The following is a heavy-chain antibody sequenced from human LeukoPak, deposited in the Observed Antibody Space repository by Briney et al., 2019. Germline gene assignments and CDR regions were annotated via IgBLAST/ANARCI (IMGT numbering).Heavy chain of an antibody. D-gene: IGHD1-14*01. V-gene: IGHV3-48*01. CDR2: ISSSSSTI. CDR1: GFTFSSYS. Sequence: PGGSLRLSCAASGFTFSSYSMNWVRQAPGKGLEWVSYISSSSSTIYYADSVKGRFTISRDNAKNSLYLQMNSLRAEDTAVYYCARDSGIWYFDLWGRGTPVTVSS. CDR3: ARDSGIWYFDL. J-gene: IGHJ2*01.